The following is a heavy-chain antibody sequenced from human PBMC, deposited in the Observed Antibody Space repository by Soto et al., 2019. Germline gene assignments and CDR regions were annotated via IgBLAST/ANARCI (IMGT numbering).Heavy chain of an antibody. D-gene: IGHD3-3*02. J-gene: IGHJ4*02. CDR2: ISYSGSA. CDR1: GDPITSENSF. CDR3: ARHKYGIGLQY. Sequence: QLQLQESGPGLVEPSETLSLTCTVSGDPITSENSFWGWIRQPPGKGLEWIGAISYSGSAYYSSSLKSRVTISMDTFKNQFSLNLRSVTAADTAVYHCARHKYGIGLQYWGQGTLVTVSS. V-gene: IGHV4-39*01.